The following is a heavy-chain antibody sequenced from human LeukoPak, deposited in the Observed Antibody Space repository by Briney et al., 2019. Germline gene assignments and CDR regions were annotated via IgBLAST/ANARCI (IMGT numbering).Heavy chain of an antibody. V-gene: IGHV1-69*13. Sequence: SVKVSCKASGGTFSSYAISWVRQAPGQGLEWMGGIIPIFVTANYAQKFQGRGTITADESTSTAYMELSRLRSEDTAVYYCASRSVTSYSSGYYYPIQHWGQGTLVTVSS. D-gene: IGHD3-22*01. CDR3: ASRSVTSYSSGYYYPIQH. CDR1: GGTFSSYA. J-gene: IGHJ1*01. CDR2: IIPIFVTA.